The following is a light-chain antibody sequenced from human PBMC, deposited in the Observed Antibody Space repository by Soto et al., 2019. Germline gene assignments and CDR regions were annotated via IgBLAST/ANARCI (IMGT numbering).Light chain of an antibody. J-gene: IGKJ3*01. CDR2: KAS. CDR3: QQYNSYIFT. V-gene: IGKV1-5*03. CDR1: QSISSW. Sequence: DIQMTQSPSTLSASVGDRVTITCRACQSISSWLAWYQQKPGKAPKLLIYKASSLESGVPSRFSGSGSGTEFTLTISSLQPDDFATYYCQQYNSYIFTFGPGTKVDI.